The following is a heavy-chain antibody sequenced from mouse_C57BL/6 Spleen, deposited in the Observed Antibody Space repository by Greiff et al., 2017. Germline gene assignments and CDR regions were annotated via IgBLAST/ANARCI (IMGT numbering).Heavy chain of an antibody. Sequence: QVQLQQPGAELVRPGSSVKLSCKASGYTFTSYWMHWVKQRPIQGLEWIGNIDPSDSETHYNQKFKDKATLTVDKSSSPAYMQLSSLTSEDSAVYYCARGDYDLGYAMDYWGQGTSVPVSS. V-gene: IGHV1-52*01. CDR1: GYTFTSYW. CDR2: IDPSDSET. CDR3: ARGDYDLGYAMDY. J-gene: IGHJ4*01. D-gene: IGHD2-4*01.